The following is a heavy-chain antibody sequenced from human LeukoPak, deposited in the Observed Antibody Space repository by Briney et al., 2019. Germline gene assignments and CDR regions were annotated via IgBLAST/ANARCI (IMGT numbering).Heavy chain of an antibody. D-gene: IGHD3-3*01. CDR3: ARRAPITIFGVLITYNWFDP. Sequence: PGGSLRLSCAASGFTFSSFDMTWVRQAPGKGLRWVSYIRSSGGTKYYADSVKGRFTISRDNAKNSLDLQMNSLRAEDTAVYHCARRAPITIFGVLITYNWFDPWGQGTLVTVSS. CDR1: GFTFSSFD. CDR2: IRSSGGTK. V-gene: IGHV3-48*03. J-gene: IGHJ5*02.